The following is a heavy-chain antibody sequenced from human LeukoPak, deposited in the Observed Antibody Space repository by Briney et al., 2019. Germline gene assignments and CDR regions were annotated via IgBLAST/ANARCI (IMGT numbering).Heavy chain of an antibody. CDR2: ISSSGSTI. CDR1: GFTFSSYE. V-gene: IGHV3-48*03. Sequence: GGSLRLSCAASGFTFSSYEMNWVRQAPGKGLEWVSYISSSGSTIYYADSVKGRFTISRDNAKNSLYLQMNSLRAEDTAVYYCARVGPWVNPDYYYYMDVWGKGTTVTVSS. CDR3: ARVGPWVNPDYYYYMDV. D-gene: IGHD1-14*01. J-gene: IGHJ6*03.